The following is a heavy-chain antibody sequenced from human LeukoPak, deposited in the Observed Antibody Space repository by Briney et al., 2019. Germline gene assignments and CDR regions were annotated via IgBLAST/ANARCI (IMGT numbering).Heavy chain of an antibody. J-gene: IGHJ1*01. V-gene: IGHV3-74*01. CDR2: IKSDGST. D-gene: IGHD3-22*01. CDR1: GFTFSTYW. Sequence: PGGSLRLSCAASGFTFSTYWMHWVRQAPGKGLVWVSRIKSDGSTNYADSVKGRFTISRDNANNTLSLQMNSLRTEDTGVYYCARAPSEIGGYYPEYFRHWGQGPLVTVSS. CDR3: ARAPSEIGGYYPEYFRH.